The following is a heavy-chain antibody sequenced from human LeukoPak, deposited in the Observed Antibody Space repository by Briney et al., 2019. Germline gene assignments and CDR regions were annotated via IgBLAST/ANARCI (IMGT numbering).Heavy chain of an antibody. J-gene: IGHJ4*02. D-gene: IGHD5-24*01. CDR3: ARDGGRWLQSYYFDY. V-gene: IGHV3-21*01. Sequence: PWGSLRLSCAASGFTFSSYSMNWVRQAPGKGLEWVSSISSSSSYIYYADSVKGRFTVSRDNVRNSLHLQMNSLRVEDTAVYFCARDGGRWLQSYYFDYRGRGNLVIVSS. CDR2: ISSSSSYI. CDR1: GFTFSSYS.